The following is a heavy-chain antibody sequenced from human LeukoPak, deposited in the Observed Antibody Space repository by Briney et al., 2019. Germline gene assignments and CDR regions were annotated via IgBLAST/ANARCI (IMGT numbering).Heavy chain of an antibody. CDR3: AKDLRDSSGYYYNAFDI. CDR1: GFTFSSYA. Sequence: GGSLRLSCAASGFTFSSYAMSWVRQAPGKGLEWVSAISGSDGTKYYADSVKGRFTISRDNSKNTLYLQMNSLRAEDTAVYYCAKDLRDSSGYYYNAFDIWGQGTMVTVSS. J-gene: IGHJ3*02. D-gene: IGHD3-22*01. CDR2: ISGSDGTK. V-gene: IGHV3-23*01.